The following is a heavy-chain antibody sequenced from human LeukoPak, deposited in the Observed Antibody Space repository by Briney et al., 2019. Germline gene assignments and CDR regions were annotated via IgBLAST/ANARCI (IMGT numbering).Heavy chain of an antibody. CDR1: GGSISSGGYY. CDR2: IYYSGST. Sequence: SETLSLTCTVSGGSISSGGYYWSWIRQHPGKGLEWIGYIYYSGSTYYNPSLKSRVTISVDTSKNQFSLKLSSVTAADTAVYYCARLRYSSGWYVGGYYYGMDVWSQGTTVTVSS. D-gene: IGHD6-19*01. J-gene: IGHJ6*02. CDR3: ARLRYSSGWYVGGYYYGMDV. V-gene: IGHV4-31*03.